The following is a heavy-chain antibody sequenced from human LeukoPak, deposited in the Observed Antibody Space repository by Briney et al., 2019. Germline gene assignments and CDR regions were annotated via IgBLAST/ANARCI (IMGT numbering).Heavy chain of an antibody. V-gene: IGHV4-4*02. D-gene: IGHD3-22*01. CDR1: GGSISSSYW. J-gene: IGHJ4*02. CDR3: ARASDYHDSSGYAGTLGY. Sequence: SGTLSLTCAVSGGSISSSYWWSWVRPPPGKGLEWSGEIFHGGSNDYKPSLESRVTISVDKSKNQFSLKLTSVTAADTAVYYCARASDYHDSSGYAGTLGYWGQGTLVTVSS. CDR2: IFHGGSN.